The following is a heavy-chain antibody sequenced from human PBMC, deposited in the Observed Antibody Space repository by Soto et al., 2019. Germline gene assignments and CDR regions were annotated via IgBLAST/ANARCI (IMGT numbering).Heavy chain of an antibody. CDR2: FDPEDGET. J-gene: IGHJ2*01. CDR1: GYTLTELS. Sequence: ASVKVSCKVSGYTLTELSMHWVRQAPGKGLEWMGGFDPEDGETIYAQKFQGRVTMTEDTSTDTAYMELSSLRSEDTAVYYCATPKLGSSSDWYFDLWGRGTLVTVSS. V-gene: IGHV1-24*01. CDR3: ATPKLGSSSDWYFDL. D-gene: IGHD7-27*01.